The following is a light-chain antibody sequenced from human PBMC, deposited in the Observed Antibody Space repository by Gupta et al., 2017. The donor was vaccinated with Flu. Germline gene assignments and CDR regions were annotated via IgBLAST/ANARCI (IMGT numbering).Light chain of an antibody. CDR3: NSYTRSRTVGV. CDR2: EVR. V-gene: IGLV2-14*01. Sequence: QSALTHPASLSCAPGHSINISCTGTSRDVGGYDYVSWYQHHPGTAPQLMCYEVRNRPSGVSHHFPCYPCGTTAYCISDGVQAEEEADYYCNSYTRSRTVGVFGAGTKVSVL. CDR1: SRDVGGYDY. J-gene: IGLJ1*01.